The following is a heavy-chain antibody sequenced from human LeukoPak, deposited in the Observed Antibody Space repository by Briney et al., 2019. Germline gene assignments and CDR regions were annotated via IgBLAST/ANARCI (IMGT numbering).Heavy chain of an antibody. Sequence: GGSLRLSCAASGFTFSSYALHWVRQAPGKGLEWVAVLSYDGGNKYYADSVKGRFTISRDNSKNTLYLQMNSLRAEDTAVYYCARDTGGFWGMDVWGQGTTVTVSS. J-gene: IGHJ6*02. CDR3: ARDTGGFWGMDV. CDR2: LSYDGGNK. D-gene: IGHD1-26*01. CDR1: GFTFSSYA. V-gene: IGHV3-30*04.